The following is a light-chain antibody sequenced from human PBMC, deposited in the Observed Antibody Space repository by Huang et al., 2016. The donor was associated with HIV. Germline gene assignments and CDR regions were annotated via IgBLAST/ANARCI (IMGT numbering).Light chain of an antibody. V-gene: IGKV3D-15*01. CDR2: GAS. CDR3: QQYNNWPPLLT. J-gene: IGKJ4*01. Sequence: DIVMTQSPATLSVPPGERATLSCRASQSVGSNLAWYQQKPGQAPRLLIYGASTRATGIPARFSGSGSGTEFTLTISSLQSEDFAVYYCQQYNNWPPLLTFGGGTKVEIK. CDR1: QSVGSN.